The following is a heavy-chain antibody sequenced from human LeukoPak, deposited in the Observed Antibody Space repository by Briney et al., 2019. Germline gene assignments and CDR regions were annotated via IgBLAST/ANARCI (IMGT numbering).Heavy chain of an antibody. CDR2: IYSSGST. V-gene: IGHV4-39*07. CDR1: GASISGSGYY. CDR3: TKERRRDDILTGSFSD. J-gene: IGHJ4*02. Sequence: SETLSLTCTVSGASISGSGYYWGWIRQPPGKGLEWIGSIYSSGSTYYNASLQSRVTISIETSKNQFSLKLSSVTAADTAVYYCTKERRRDDILTGSFSDWGQGILVTVSS. D-gene: IGHD3-9*01.